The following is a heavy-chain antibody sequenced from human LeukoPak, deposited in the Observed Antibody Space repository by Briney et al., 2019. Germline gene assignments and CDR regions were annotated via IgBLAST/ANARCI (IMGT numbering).Heavy chain of an antibody. V-gene: IGHV4-38-2*01. D-gene: IGHD3-22*01. CDR3: ARPVGLRITTRYDAFDI. J-gene: IGHJ3*02. CDR2: IYHSGSV. CDR1: GYSISSGYY. Sequence: LETLSLTCAVSGYSISSGYYWGWIRQPPGKGLEWIGSIYHSGSVYYNPSLKSRITISVDTSKNQFSLKLRSVTASDTAVYYCARPVGLRITTRYDAFDIWGQRTMVTVSS.